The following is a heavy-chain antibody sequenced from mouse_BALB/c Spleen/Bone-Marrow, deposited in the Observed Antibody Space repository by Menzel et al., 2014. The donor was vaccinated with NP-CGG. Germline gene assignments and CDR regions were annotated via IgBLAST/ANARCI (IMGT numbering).Heavy chain of an antibody. Sequence: EVQLQQSGAELVKPGASVKLSCTASGFNIGNTYIHWVKQRPEQGLEWIGRIDPANVNTKYDPKFQGKATITADTSSNTAYLQLSSLTSEDTAVYYCATYYYGSSLFAYWGQGTLVTVSA. CDR1: GFNIGNTY. CDR3: ATYYYGSSLFAY. V-gene: IGHV14-3*02. CDR2: IDPANVNT. J-gene: IGHJ3*01. D-gene: IGHD1-1*01.